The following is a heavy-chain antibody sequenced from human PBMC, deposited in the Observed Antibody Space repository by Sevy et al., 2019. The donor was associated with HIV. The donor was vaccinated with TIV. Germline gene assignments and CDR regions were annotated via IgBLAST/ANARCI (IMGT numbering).Heavy chain of an antibody. V-gene: IGHV1-69*13. J-gene: IGHJ4*02. CDR3: ARSMSSYASFDY. CDR1: GRTFSSYA. Sequence: ASVKVSCKASGRTFSSYAFSWVRQAPGQGLEWMGGIIPMFATANYVQKFQGRVTITADESTSTAYMELSSLRSEDTAIYYCARSMSSYASFDYWGQGTLVTVS. D-gene: IGHD6-6*01. CDR2: IIPMFATA.